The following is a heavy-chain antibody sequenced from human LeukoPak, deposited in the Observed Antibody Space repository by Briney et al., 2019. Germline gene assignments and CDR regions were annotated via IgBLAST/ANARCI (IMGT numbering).Heavy chain of an antibody. Sequence: ASVKLSCKTSGYTFTTFGINWVRQAPGQGLEWMGWISPYNGNTNYAQKLQGRVTMTTDTSTNTAYMELRSLRSDDTAVYYCARDKGRAYSYGYVDYWGQRTLVTVS. CDR1: GYTFTTFG. CDR2: ISPYNGNT. V-gene: IGHV1-18*01. D-gene: IGHD5-18*01. J-gene: IGHJ4*02. CDR3: ARDKGRAYSYGYVDY.